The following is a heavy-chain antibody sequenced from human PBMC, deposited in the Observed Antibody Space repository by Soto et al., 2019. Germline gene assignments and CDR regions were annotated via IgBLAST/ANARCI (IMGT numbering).Heavy chain of an antibody. CDR3: AKDSTFGVDLAVAGRYFQ. J-gene: IGHJ1*01. V-gene: IGHV3-9*01. CDR2: ISWNSGSI. D-gene: IGHD6-19*01. Sequence: SLRLSCAASGFTFDDYAMHWVRQAPGKGLEWVSGISWNSGSIGYADSVKGRFTISRDNAKNSLYLQMNSLRAEDTALYYCAKDSTFGVDLAVAGRYFQ. CDR1: GFTFDDYA.